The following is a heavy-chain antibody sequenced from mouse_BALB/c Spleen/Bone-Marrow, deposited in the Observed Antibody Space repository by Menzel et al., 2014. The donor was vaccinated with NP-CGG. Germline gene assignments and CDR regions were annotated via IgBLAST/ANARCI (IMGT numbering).Heavy chain of an antibody. Sequence: EVHLVESGGGLVKPGGSLKLSCAASGFTFSDYYMYWVRQTPEKRLEWVATISDAGSYIYYPDSVKGRFTISRDNAKNNLYLQMISLKSEDTAMYYCARDGDYRYAWFAYWGQGTLVTVST. V-gene: IGHV5-4*02. CDR3: ARDGDYRYAWFAY. J-gene: IGHJ3*01. D-gene: IGHD2-14*01. CDR2: ISDAGSYI. CDR1: GFTFSDYY.